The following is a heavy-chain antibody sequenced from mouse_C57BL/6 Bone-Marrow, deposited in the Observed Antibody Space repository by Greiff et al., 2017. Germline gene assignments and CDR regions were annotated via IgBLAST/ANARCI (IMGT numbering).Heavy chain of an antibody. V-gene: IGHV14-2*01. J-gene: IGHJ4*01. CDR1: GFNIKDYY. D-gene: IGHD3-1*01. CDR2: IDPADGET. CDR3: ARGDGTAGLAMDY. Sequence: VQLKQSGAELVKPGASVKLSCTASGFNIKDYYMHWVKQRTEQGLAWIGRIDPADGETKYALKFQGKATLTADTSSNAAYLQLSSLTSEDTAVYYCARGDGTAGLAMDYWGKGTSVTVSS.